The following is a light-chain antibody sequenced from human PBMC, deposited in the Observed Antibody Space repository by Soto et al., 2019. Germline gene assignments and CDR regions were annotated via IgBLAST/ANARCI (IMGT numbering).Light chain of an antibody. Sequence: QSALTQPASVSGSPGQSITLSCTGTSSDVGGYNYVSWYQQHPAQAPKVMIYDVSNRPSGVSNRFSGSKSGNTASLTISGLQAEDEADYYCYSYTSSSTYVFGTGTKVTVL. CDR1: SSDVGGYNY. CDR2: DVS. V-gene: IGLV2-14*03. J-gene: IGLJ1*01. CDR3: YSYTSSSTYV.